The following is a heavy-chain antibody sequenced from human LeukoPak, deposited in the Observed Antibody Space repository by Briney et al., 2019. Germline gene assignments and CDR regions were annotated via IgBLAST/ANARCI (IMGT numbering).Heavy chain of an antibody. CDR2: ISGSGGST. V-gene: IGHV3-23*01. Sequence: GGSLRLSCAASGFTFDDYGMSWVRQAPGKGLEWVSAISGSGGSTYYADSVKGRFTISRDNSKNTLYLQMNSLRAEDTAVYYCARDSTGRRYYFDYWGQGTLVTVSS. CDR3: ARDSTGRRYYFDY. D-gene: IGHD3-9*01. J-gene: IGHJ4*02. CDR1: GFTFDDYG.